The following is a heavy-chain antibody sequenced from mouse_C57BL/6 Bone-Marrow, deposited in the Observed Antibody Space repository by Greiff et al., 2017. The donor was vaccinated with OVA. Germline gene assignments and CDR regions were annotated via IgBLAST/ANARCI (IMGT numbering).Heavy chain of an antibody. D-gene: IGHD1-1*01. Sequence: EVQLVESGGDLVKPGGSLKLSCAASGFTFSSYGMSWVRQTPDKRLEWVATISSGGSYTYYPDSVKGRFTISRDNAKNTLYLQMSSLKSEDTAMYYCARHPYDGSSFAMDYWGQGTSVTVSS. CDR2: ISSGGSYT. J-gene: IGHJ4*01. CDR1: GFTFSSYG. CDR3: ARHPYDGSSFAMDY. V-gene: IGHV5-6*01.